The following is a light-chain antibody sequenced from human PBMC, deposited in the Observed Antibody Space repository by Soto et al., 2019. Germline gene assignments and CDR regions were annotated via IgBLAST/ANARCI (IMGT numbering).Light chain of an antibody. CDR1: QSISSW. Sequence: DIPMTQSPSTLSASVGDRVTITCRASQSISSWLAWYQQKPGKAPKLLIYDASSLESGVPSRFSGSGSGTEFTLTFSSLQPDDFAAYYCQQYNSYWTFGQGTKVEIK. CDR2: DAS. J-gene: IGKJ1*01. CDR3: QQYNSYWT. V-gene: IGKV1-5*01.